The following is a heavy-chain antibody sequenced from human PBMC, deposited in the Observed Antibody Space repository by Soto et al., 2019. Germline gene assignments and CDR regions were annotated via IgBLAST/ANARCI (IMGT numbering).Heavy chain of an antibody. Sequence: EVQLVESVGGLVQPGGSLRLSCAASGFTFSSYWMHWVLQAPGKGLVWVSRINSAGSSPSYADSVKGRFTISRANAKHTLYLPMNCLRAEDTAVYYGERGWAYYFDYWGNGNLVTVSA. CDR2: INSAGSSP. CDR3: ERGWAYYFDY. CDR1: GFTFSSYW. D-gene: IGHD3-16*01. J-gene: IGHJ4*01. V-gene: IGHV3-74*01.